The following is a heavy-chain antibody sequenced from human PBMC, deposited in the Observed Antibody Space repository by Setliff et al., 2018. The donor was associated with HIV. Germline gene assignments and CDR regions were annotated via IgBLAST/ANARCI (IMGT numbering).Heavy chain of an antibody. D-gene: IGHD4-4*01. Sequence: PSETLSLTCTVSGGSMSTYYWSWIRQPPGKGLEWIGYIYTSGSTNYNPSLRSRVTISVDTSKNHFSLKLTSVTAADTAVYYCAREHDYSNYRRLDSWGQGILVTVSS. CDR1: GGSMSTYY. V-gene: IGHV4-4*08. J-gene: IGHJ4*02. CDR2: IYTSGST. CDR3: AREHDYSNYRRLDS.